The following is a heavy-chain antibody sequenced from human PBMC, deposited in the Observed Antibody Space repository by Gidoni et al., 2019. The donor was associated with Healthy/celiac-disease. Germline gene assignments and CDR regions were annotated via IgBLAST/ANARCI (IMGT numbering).Heavy chain of an antibody. Sequence: EVQLLESGGGLVQPGGSLRLSCAASGFTFSSYAMSWVRQAPGKWLEWGAAISGSGGSTYYADSVKGRFTISRDNSKNTLYLQMNSLRAEDTAVYYCAKDLSQSPYFDYWGQGTLVTVSS. J-gene: IGHJ4*02. D-gene: IGHD3-16*02. CDR3: AKDLSQSPYFDY. CDR2: ISGSGGST. V-gene: IGHV3-23*01. CDR1: GFTFSSYA.